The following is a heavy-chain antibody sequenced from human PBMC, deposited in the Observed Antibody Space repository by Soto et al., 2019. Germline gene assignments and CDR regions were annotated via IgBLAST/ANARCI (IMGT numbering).Heavy chain of an antibody. CDR2: IYYSGST. Sequence: QVQLQESGPGLVKPSETLSLTCTVSGGSISSYYWSWIRQPPGKGLEWIGYIYYSGSTNYNPSLKRRRPISVNTSKNHLSLKLSSVTAADTAVYYWARSRWFGEPEYSQRWGQGPLVTVSS. CDR3: ARSRWFGEPEYSQR. J-gene: IGHJ1*01. CDR1: GGSISSYY. D-gene: IGHD3-10*01. V-gene: IGHV4-59*01.